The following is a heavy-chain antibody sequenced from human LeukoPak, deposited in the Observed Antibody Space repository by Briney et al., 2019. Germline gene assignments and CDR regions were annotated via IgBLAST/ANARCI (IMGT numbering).Heavy chain of an antibody. D-gene: IGHD2-2*01. V-gene: IGHV3-23*01. CDR1: GFTFSSYA. CDR3: AKGWELVGTGYQLPPYFDY. CDR2: ISGSGGST. Sequence: GGSLRLSCAVSGFTFSSYAMSWVRQAPGKGLGWVSAISGSGGSTYYADSVKGRFTISRDNSKNTLYLQMNSLRAEDTAVYYCAKGWELVGTGYQLPPYFDYWGQGTLVTVSS. J-gene: IGHJ4*02.